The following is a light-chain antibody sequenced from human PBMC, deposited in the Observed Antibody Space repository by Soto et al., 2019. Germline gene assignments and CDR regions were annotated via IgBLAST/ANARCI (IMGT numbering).Light chain of an antibody. CDR1: QSLVHSEGHTF. J-gene: IGKJ2*03. CDR2: KLS. V-gene: IGKV2-30*02. CDR3: MHGTHWPPRYS. Sequence: VVMTQSPLSLPVTLGQPASISCRSSQSLVHSEGHTFFNWFTQRPGQSPRRLIYKLSNRDSGVPDRFSGSGSDTDFTLTISRVEAEDVWVYYGMHGTHWPPRYSLGQGTKLELK.